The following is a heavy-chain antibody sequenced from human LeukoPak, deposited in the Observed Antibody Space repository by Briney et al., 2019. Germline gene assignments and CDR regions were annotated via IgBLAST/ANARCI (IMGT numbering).Heavy chain of an antibody. CDR1: GGSISSGGYY. V-gene: IGHV4-30-2*01. CDR2: IYHSGST. D-gene: IGHD6-13*01. CDR3: ARVGGYSSSWYPVDY. Sequence: PSETLSLTCTVSGGSISSGGYYWSWIRQPPGKGLEWIGYIYHSGSTYYNPSLKSRVTISVDRSKNQFSLKLSSVTAADTAVYYCARVGGYSSSWYPVDYWGQGTLVTVSS. J-gene: IGHJ4*02.